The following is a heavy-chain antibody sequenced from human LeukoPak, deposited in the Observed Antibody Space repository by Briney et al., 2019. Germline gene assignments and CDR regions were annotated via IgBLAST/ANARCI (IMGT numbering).Heavy chain of an antibody. D-gene: IGHD5-18*01. J-gene: IGHJ4*02. CDR3: ARGPYKSGYSYGPALRFFDY. CDR2: INYSGST. CDR1: GGSFSGYY. V-gene: IGHV4-34*01. Sequence: PSETLSLTCAVYGGSFSGYYWSWIRQPPGKGLEWIGEINYSGSTNYNPSLKSRVTISVDTSKNQFSLKLSSVTAADTAVYYCARGPYKSGYSYGPALRFFDYWGQGTLVTVSS.